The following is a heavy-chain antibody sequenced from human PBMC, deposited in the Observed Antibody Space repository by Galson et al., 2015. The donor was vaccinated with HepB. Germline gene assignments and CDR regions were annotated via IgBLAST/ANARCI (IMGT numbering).Heavy chain of an antibody. CDR3: TRQIFGVVGRVNYNWLDP. Sequence: SLRLSCAASGFTFSDSALHWVRQAPGKGPEWVGRVRSRVNNYASAFAASVKGRFTISRDDSKNMAHLQMDSLKTEDTAVYYCTRQIFGVVGRVNYNWLDPWGQGTLVTVSS. V-gene: IGHV3-73*01. CDR2: VRSRVNNYAS. D-gene: IGHD3-3*01. CDR1: GFTFSDSA. J-gene: IGHJ5*02.